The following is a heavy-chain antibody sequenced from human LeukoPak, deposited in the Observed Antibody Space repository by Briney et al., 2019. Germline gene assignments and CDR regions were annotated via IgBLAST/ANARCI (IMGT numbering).Heavy chain of an antibody. J-gene: IGHJ4*02. V-gene: IGHV4-30-4*01. CDR1: GGSISSGDYY. CDR2: IYYSGST. CDR3: ARLPLQYPFRIGVVDY. Sequence: SQTLSLTCTVSGGSISSGDYYWSWIRQPPGKGLEWIGYIYYSGSTYYNPSLKSRVTISVDTSKNQFSLKLSSVTAADTAVYYCARLPLQYPFRIGVVDYWGQGTLVTISS. D-gene: IGHD3-3*01.